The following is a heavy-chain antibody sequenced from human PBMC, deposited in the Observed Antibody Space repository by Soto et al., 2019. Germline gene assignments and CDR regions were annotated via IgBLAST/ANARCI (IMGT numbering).Heavy chain of an antibody. CDR3: VREMPVPIRGGYYYYSVLDA. V-gene: IGHV3-74*01. J-gene: IGHJ6*02. Sequence: GGALILSCAASGCSFNDNWMHWVRQVPGKGLMWVSRLKSDGRDTIYADSVKGRFTVSRDSAKNTLYLQMNSLRVEDTAVYYCVREMPVPIRGGYYYYSVLDAWGQGTTVTVSS. CDR1: GCSFNDNW. CDR2: LKSDGRDT. D-gene: IGHD2-2*01.